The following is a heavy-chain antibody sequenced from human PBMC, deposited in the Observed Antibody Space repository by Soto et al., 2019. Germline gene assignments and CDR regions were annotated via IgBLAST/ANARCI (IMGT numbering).Heavy chain of an antibody. CDR3: ARHHGPTTSENWFDP. J-gene: IGHJ5*02. CDR1: GYTFFTYD. D-gene: IGHD5-12*01. CDR2: ISIYSGDT. Sequence: QVHLVQSGVEVKTPGASVKVSCQASGYTFFTYDISWVRQAPGQGLEWMGWISIYSGDTKYAQKFQGRVTMTTDTSTTTAYLELRSLRSDDTAGYYCARHHGPTTSENWFDPWGQGTLVIVSS. V-gene: IGHV1-18*01.